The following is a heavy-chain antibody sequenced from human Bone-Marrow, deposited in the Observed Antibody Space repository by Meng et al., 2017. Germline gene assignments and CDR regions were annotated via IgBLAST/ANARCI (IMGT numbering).Heavy chain of an antibody. Sequence: ASVKVSCKASGYTFTSYGISWVRQAPGQGLEWMGWISAYNGNTNYAQKLQGRVTMTTDTSTSTAYMELRSLRSDDTAVYYCARDHDSSGYFYYYYGMDVWGQGTTGTVSS. CDR2: ISAYNGNT. J-gene: IGHJ6*02. V-gene: IGHV1-18*01. CDR3: ARDHDSSGYFYYYYGMDV. CDR1: GYTFTSYG. D-gene: IGHD3-22*01.